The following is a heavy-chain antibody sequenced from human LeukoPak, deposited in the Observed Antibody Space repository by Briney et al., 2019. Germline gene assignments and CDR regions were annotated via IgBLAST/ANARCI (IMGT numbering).Heavy chain of an antibody. Sequence: GGSLRLSCAGSGFNFSNYSMSWVRQAPWKGLEWVSGISWNSGSIGYADSVKGRSTISRDNAKNSLYLQMNSLRAEDTALYYCAKDYTAMAGGIDYWGQGTLVTVSS. CDR1: GFNFSNYS. V-gene: IGHV3-9*01. CDR2: ISWNSGSI. J-gene: IGHJ4*02. CDR3: AKDYTAMAGGIDY. D-gene: IGHD5-18*01.